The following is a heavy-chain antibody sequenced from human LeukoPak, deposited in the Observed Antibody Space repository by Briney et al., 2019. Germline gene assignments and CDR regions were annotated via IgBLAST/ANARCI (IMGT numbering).Heavy chain of an antibody. CDR1: GGTFSSYA. J-gene: IGHJ5*02. D-gene: IGHD2-15*01. V-gene: IGHV1-69*01. CDR2: IIPIFCTA. CDR3: ARDAIVARGNWFDP. Sequence: GSSVKVSCKASGGTFSSYAISWVRQAPGQGLEWMGGIIPIFCTANYAQKFQGRVTISAGESTSTAYMELSSLRSEDTAVYYCARDAIVARGNWFDPWGQGTLVTVSS.